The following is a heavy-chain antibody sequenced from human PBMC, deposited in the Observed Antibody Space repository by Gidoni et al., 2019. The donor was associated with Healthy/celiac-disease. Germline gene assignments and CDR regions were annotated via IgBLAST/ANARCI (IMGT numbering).Heavy chain of an antibody. CDR1: GFTFSSYS. Sequence: EVQLVESGGGLVQPGGSLRLSCAASGFTFSSYSMNWVRQAPGKGLEWVSYISSSSSTIYYADSVKGRFTISRDNAKNSLYLQMNSLRAEDTAVYYCARQSPVGARGIPYYFDYWGQGTLVTVSS. J-gene: IGHJ4*02. CDR3: ARQSPVGARGIPYYFDY. V-gene: IGHV3-48*01. D-gene: IGHD1-26*01. CDR2: ISSSSSTI.